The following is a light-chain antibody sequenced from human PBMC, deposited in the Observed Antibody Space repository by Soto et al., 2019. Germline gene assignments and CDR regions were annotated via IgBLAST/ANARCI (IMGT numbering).Light chain of an antibody. CDR1: QGISTY. V-gene: IGKV1-9*01. J-gene: IGKJ4*01. CDR2: EAS. Sequence: IQLTQSPSSLSASVGDRVTITCRASQGISTYLAWYQQRPGKAPKLLIYEASTLQSGVPSRFSGRGSGTDFTLTISSLQPEDFATYFCQQLNSYPLTFGGGTKVDIK. CDR3: QQLNSYPLT.